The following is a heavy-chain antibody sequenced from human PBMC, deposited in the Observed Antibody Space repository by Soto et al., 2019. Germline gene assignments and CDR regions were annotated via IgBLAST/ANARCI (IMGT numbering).Heavy chain of an antibody. Sequence: ASVKVSCKASGYTFTSYAMHWVRQAPGLRLEWMGWINAGNGNTKYSQKFQGRVTITRDTSASTAYMELSSLRSEDTAVYYCAREYYDFWSGYGYYYYGMDVWGQGTTVTVSS. D-gene: IGHD3-3*01. V-gene: IGHV1-3*01. J-gene: IGHJ6*02. CDR1: GYTFTSYA. CDR2: INAGNGNT. CDR3: AREYYDFWSGYGYYYYGMDV.